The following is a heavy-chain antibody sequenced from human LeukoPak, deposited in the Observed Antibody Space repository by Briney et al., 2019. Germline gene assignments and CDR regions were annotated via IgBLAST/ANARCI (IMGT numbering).Heavy chain of an antibody. D-gene: IGHD4-17*01. Sequence: GGSLRLSCAASGFTFSSYSMNWVRLAPGKGLEWVSSISSSSSYIYYADSVKGRFTISRDNAKNSLYLQMNSLRAEDTAVYYCATTPRAMTTVTTGYWGQGTLVTVSS. CDR3: ATTPRAMTTVTTGY. V-gene: IGHV3-21*01. CDR1: GFTFSSYS. CDR2: ISSSSSYI. J-gene: IGHJ4*02.